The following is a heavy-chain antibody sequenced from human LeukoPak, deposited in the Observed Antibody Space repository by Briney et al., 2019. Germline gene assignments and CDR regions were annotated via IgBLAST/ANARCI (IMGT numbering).Heavy chain of an antibody. V-gene: IGHV6-1*01. J-gene: IGHJ2*01. D-gene: IGHD3-16*01. CDR1: GDTVASNNAA. CDR2: TYYRSKWYN. CDR3: ARSLGYWYFDL. Sequence: SQTLSLTCALSGDTVASNNAAWDWLRQSPSRGLEWLGRTYYRSKWYNDYAVSVKSRITINPDTSKNQFSLQLNSVTPEDTAVYYCARSLGYWYFDLWGRGTLVTVSS.